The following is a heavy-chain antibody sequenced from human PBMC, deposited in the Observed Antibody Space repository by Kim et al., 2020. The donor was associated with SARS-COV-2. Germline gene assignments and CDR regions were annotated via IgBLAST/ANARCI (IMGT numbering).Heavy chain of an antibody. J-gene: IGHJ6*02. CDR2: INAGNGNT. CDR3: ARGVRGVMVAVYYYGMDV. CDR1: GYTFTSYA. Sequence: ASVKVSCKASGYTFTSYAMHWVRQAPGQRLEWMGWINAGNGNTKYSQKFQGRVTITRDTSASTAYMELSSLRSEDTAVYYCARGVRGVMVAVYYYGMDVWGQGTTVTVSS. V-gene: IGHV1-3*01. D-gene: IGHD3-10*01.